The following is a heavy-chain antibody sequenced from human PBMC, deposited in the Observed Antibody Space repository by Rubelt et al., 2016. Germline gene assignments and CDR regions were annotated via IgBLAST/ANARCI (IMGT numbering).Heavy chain of an antibody. CDR2: ISYDGSNK. CDR3: ARDRSSGWCDY. Sequence: QVQLVESGGGVVQPGRSLRLSCAASGFTFSSYAMHWVRQAPGKGLEWVAVISYDGSNKYYADSVKGRFTISRDNSKNTLYLQMNSLRAEDTAVYYCARDRSSGWCDYWGQGTLVTVSS. J-gene: IGHJ4*02. V-gene: IGHV3-30*04. CDR1: GFTFSSYA. D-gene: IGHD6-19*01.